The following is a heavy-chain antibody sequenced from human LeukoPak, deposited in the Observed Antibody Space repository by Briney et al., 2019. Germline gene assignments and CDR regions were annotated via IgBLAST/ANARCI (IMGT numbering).Heavy chain of an antibody. Sequence: PSETLSLTCTVFGGSISSSSYFWGWIRQPPGKGLEWIGSIFYSGSTYYNPSLNSRVTISIDTSKNQFSLRLSSVTAADTAVYYCARQMNTVTADYWGQGTLVTVSS. CDR3: ARQMNTVTADY. CDR1: GGSISSSSYF. D-gene: IGHD4-17*01. J-gene: IGHJ4*02. V-gene: IGHV4-39*01. CDR2: IFYSGST.